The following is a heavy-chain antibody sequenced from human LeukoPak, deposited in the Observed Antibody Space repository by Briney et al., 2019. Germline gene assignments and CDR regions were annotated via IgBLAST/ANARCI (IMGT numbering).Heavy chain of an antibody. V-gene: IGHV4-34*01. J-gene: IGHJ4*02. CDR3: ARVGYSLRR. Sequence: PSETLSLTCAVYGGSFSGYYWSWIRQPPGKGLEWIGEINHSGSTNYNLSLKSRVTISVDTSKNQFSLKLSSVTAADTAVYYCARVGYSLRRWGQGTLVTVSS. D-gene: IGHD5-18*01. CDR2: INHSGST. CDR1: GGSFSGYY.